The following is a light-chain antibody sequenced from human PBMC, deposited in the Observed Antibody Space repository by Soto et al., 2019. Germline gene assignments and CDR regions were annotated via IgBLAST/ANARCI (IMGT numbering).Light chain of an antibody. Sequence: QSVLTQPASVSGSPGQSITISCPGTSSDVGGYNYVSWYPQHPGKAPKLMIYDVSNRPSGVSNRCSGSKSGNTASLTISGLQAEDEADYYCSSYTSSSTVVFGGGTKVTVL. J-gene: IGLJ2*01. CDR1: SSDVGGYNY. V-gene: IGLV2-14*01. CDR2: DVS. CDR3: SSYTSSSTVV.